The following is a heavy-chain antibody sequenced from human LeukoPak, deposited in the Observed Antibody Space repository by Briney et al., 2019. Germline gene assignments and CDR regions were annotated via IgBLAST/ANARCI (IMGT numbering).Heavy chain of an antibody. J-gene: IGHJ3*02. Sequence: GGSLRLSCAASGFTFSSYEMNWVRQAPGKGLEWVSYISSSGSTIYYADSVNGRFTISRDNAKNSLYLQMNSLRAEDTAVYYCARDPRRHRGAFDIWGQGTMVSVSS. V-gene: IGHV3-48*03. CDR1: GFTFSSYE. CDR2: ISSSGSTI. D-gene: IGHD1-14*01. CDR3: ARDPRRHRGAFDI.